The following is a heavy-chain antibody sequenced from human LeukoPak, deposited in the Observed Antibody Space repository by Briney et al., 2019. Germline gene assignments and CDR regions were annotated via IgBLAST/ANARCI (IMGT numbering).Heavy chain of an antibody. CDR2: ISGSGGST. D-gene: IGHD5-12*01. CDR1: GFTFSKYA. V-gene: IGHV3-23*01. J-gene: IGHJ4*02. Sequence: PGGSLRLSCAASGFTFSKYAMTWVRQAPAKGLEWVSGISGSGGSTYYADSVKGRFTISRDNSKNTVYLQMNSLRAEDTAVYYCAKKRGSLVTTIDNWGQGTLVTVSS. CDR3: AKKRGSLVTTIDN.